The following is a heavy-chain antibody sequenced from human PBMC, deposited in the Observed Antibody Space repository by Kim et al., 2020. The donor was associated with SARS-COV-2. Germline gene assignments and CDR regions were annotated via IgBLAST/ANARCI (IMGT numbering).Heavy chain of an antibody. D-gene: IGHD2-2*01. V-gene: IGHV6-1*01. CDR3: TRKYHLLEFDY. Sequence: YTEYPESVKGRITITADTPKNQVSLHLDSVTPEDTAIYYCTRKYHLLEFDYWGQGTLVTVSS. J-gene: IGHJ4*02. CDR2: YT.